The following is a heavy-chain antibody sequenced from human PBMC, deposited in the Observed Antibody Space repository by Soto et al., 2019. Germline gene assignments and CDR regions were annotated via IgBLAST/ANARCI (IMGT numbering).Heavy chain of an antibody. Sequence: EVQLLESGGGLVQPGGSLRLSCAASGFTFSSYAMSWVRQAPGKGLEWVSAISGSGGSTYYADSVKGRFTISRDNSKNTLYLQMNSLRAEDTAVYYCARTTAGVLRFLEWLLYNDYWGQGTLVTVSS. V-gene: IGHV3-23*01. CDR3: ARTTAGVLRFLEWLLYNDY. CDR2: ISGSGGST. J-gene: IGHJ4*02. CDR1: GFTFSSYA. D-gene: IGHD3-3*01.